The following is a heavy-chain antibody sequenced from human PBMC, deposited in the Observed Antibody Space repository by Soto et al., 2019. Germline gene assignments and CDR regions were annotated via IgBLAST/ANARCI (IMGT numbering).Heavy chain of an antibody. CDR1: GFTLSNYA. D-gene: IGHD5-18*01. Sequence: GGSLRLSCAASGFTLSNYAMSWVRQAPGKGLEWVSGIPPDNGPLYYADSVKGRFTISRDNSKNTLYLQMNSLRAEDTAVYYCAKGPGYSYSYDWLDPWGQGTLVTVSS. J-gene: IGHJ5*02. CDR3: AKGPGYSYSYDWLDP. CDR2: IPPDNGPL. V-gene: IGHV3-23*01.